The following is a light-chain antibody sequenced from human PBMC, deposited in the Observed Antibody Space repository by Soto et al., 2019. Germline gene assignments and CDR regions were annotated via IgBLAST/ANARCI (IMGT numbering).Light chain of an antibody. CDR2: DAS. J-gene: IGKJ5*01. CDR3: QQYENLPT. CDR1: QDINNC. Sequence: DIQMTQTPSSLSASVGDGVTITCQASQDINNCLNWYHQKPGKAPNLLIYDASHLATGVPSRFRGSGSGKDFTFTISRLQPEDIATYYCQQYENLPTFGQGTRLEIK. V-gene: IGKV1-33*01.